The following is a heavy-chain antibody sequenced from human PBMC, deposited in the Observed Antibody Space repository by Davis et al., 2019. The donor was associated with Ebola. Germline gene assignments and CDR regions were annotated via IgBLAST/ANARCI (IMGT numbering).Heavy chain of an antibody. Sequence: GGFLRLSCAASEFTVSAYAMSWVRQSPGKGLEWVALISSDGSREYSADSVEGRFTISKDNSGNTLNLHMNALTAEDTALYYCAKLRSHDYTDSSDDFYLDLWGRGTLVTVSS. CDR3: AKLRSHDYTDSSDDFYLDL. V-gene: IGHV3-30*18. D-gene: IGHD3-16*01. CDR1: EFTVSAYA. CDR2: ISSDGSRE. J-gene: IGHJ2*01.